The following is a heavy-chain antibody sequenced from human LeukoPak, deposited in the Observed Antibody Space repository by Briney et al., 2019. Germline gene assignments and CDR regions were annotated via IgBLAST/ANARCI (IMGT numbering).Heavy chain of an antibody. CDR2: ICPGDSDT. J-gene: IGHJ4*02. CDR3: ARLAYCGGDCFYYFDY. CDR1: GYSFTSYW. Sequence: GESLKISCKGSGYSFTSYWIGWVRQMPGKGLEWMGIICPGDSDTRYSPSFQGQVTISADKSISTAYLQWSSLKASDTAMYYCARLAYCGGDCFYYFDYWGQGTLVTVSS. D-gene: IGHD2-21*01. V-gene: IGHV5-51*01.